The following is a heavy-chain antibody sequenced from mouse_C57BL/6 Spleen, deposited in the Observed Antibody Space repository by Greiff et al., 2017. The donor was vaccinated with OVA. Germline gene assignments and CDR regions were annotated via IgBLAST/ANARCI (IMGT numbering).Heavy chain of an antibody. Sequence: QVQLQQPGAELVKPGASVKMSCKASGYTFTSYWIPWVKQRPGQGLEWIGVIDPGSGSTNYNQKFKGKATLTVDNSSSTAYMQLSSLTSEASAVYYCARGYNYFDYWGQGTPLTVSS. J-gene: IGHJ2*01. CDR2: IDPGSGST. CDR1: GYTFTSYW. V-gene: IGHV1-55*01. CDR3: ARGYNYFDY.